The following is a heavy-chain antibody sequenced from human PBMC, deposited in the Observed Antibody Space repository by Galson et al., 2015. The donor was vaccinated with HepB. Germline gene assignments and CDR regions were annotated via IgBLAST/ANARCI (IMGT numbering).Heavy chain of an antibody. CDR3: ATICPAYGDYVVSPGTGDY. CDR2: FDPEDGET. J-gene: IGHJ4*02. D-gene: IGHD4-17*01. V-gene: IGHV1-24*01. Sequence: SVKVSCKVSGYTLTELSMHWVRQAPGKGLEWMGGFDPEDGETIYAQKFQGRVTMTEDTSTDTAYMELSSLRSEDTAVYYCATICPAYGDYVVSPGTGDYWGQGTLVTVSS. CDR1: GYTLTELS.